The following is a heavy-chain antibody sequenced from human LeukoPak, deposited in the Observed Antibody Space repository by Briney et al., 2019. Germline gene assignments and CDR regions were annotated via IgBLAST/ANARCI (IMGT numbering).Heavy chain of an antibody. V-gene: IGHV4-34*01. CDR1: GGSFSGYY. D-gene: IGHD6-13*01. J-gene: IGHJ4*02. Sequence: SETLSLTCAVYGGSFSGYYWSWIRQPPGKGLEWIGEINHSGSTNYNPSLKSRVTISVDTSKNQFSLKLSSVTAADTAVYYCARRKPGIAAAGIDYWGQGTLVTVSS. CDR3: ARRKPGIAAAGIDY. CDR2: INHSGST.